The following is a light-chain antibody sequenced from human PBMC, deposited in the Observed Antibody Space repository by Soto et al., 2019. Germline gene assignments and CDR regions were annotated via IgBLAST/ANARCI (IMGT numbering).Light chain of an antibody. V-gene: IGKV1-5*01. CDR2: EAS. Sequence: DIQMTQSPSTLSASVGDRVTITCRASQTISEWLAWYQQKPRKAPKLLIYEASSLKSGVPSRFSGSGFGTEFSLTITSLQTDDFATYYCQRYNGYSVTFGQGTKV. CDR1: QTISEW. J-gene: IGKJ1*01. CDR3: QRYNGYSVT.